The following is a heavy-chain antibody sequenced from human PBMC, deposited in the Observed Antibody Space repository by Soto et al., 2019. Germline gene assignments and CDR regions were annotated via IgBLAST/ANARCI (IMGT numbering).Heavy chain of an antibody. CDR2: IFPSGTT. Sequence: SETLSLTCGVPGGSLSGATYSWNWIRQPPGKGLEWIGYIFPSGTTYYNPSLKSRVTISIDVSKNQFSLSLRSLTAADTAVYYCARSREFDYWSQGTLVTVSS. J-gene: IGHJ4*02. CDR1: GGSLSGATYS. V-gene: IGHV4-30-2*01. CDR3: ARSREFDY.